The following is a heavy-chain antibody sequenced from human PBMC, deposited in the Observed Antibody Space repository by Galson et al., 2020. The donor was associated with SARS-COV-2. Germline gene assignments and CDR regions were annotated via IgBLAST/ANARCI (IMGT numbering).Heavy chain of an antibody. D-gene: IGHD2-2*01. CDR2: IKSKTDGGTT. J-gene: IGHJ6*02. Sequence: GESLKISCAASGFTFSNAWMSWVRRAPGKGLEWVGRIKSKTDGGTTDYAAPVKGRFTISRDDSKNTLYLQMNSLKTEDTAVYYCTTDGIPRGIVVVPAANYYYYGMDVWGQGTTVTVSS. CDR1: GFTFSNAW. V-gene: IGHV3-15*01. CDR3: TTDGIPRGIVVVPAANYYYYGMDV.